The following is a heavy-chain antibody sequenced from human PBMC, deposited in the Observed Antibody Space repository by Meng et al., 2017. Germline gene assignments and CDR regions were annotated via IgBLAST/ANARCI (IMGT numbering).Heavy chain of an antibody. J-gene: IGHJ4*02. Sequence: LVETGGGLVQAGGSRRLSCAASGFTVSSTYMSGVRQPPGKGLEWVSVISSGGSTYYADSVKGRFTISRDNSKNTLYLQMNSLRAEDTAVYYCARGDQGQVCPRRWGQGTLVTVSS. CDR2: ISSGGST. CDR1: GFTVSSTY. V-gene: IGHV3-53*02. D-gene: IGHD2-2*01. CDR3: ARGDQGQVCPRR.